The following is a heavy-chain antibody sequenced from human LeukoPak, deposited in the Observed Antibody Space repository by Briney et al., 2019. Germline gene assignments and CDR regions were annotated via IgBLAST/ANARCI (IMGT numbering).Heavy chain of an antibody. V-gene: IGHV1-3*01. J-gene: IGHJ4*02. CDR2: INAGNGNT. Sequence: ASVKVSYKASGYTFTSYAMHWVRQAPGQRLEWMGWINAGNGNTKYSQKFQGRVTITRDTSASTAYMELSSLRSEDTAVYYCARVWFGELLPFDYWGQGTLVTVSS. D-gene: IGHD3-10*01. CDR1: GYTFTSYA. CDR3: ARVWFGELLPFDY.